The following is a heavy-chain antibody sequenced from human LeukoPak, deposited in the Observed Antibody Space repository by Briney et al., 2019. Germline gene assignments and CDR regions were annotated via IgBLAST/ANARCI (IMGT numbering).Heavy chain of an antibody. CDR3: AKGDYGDTAGGIPAIYYYYYGMDV. J-gene: IGHJ6*04. D-gene: IGHD4-17*01. Sequence: GRSLRLSCAASGFTFSSYGMHWVRQAPGKGLEWVAVISYDGSNKYYADSVKGRFTISRDNSKNTLYLQMNRLRAEDTAVYYCAKGDYGDTAGGIPAIYYYYYGMDVWGKGTTVTVSS. CDR2: ISYDGSNK. V-gene: IGHV3-30*18. CDR1: GFTFSSYG.